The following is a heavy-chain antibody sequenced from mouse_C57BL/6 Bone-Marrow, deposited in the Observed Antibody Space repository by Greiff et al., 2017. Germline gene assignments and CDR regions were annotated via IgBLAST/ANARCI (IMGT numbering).Heavy chain of an antibody. D-gene: IGHD2-2*01. CDR2: ISSAGSYT. V-gene: IGHV5-6*01. J-gene: IGHJ1*03. CDR1: GFTFSSYG. CDR3: ARHPSIYYGYDWYFDV. Sequence: EVKLMESGGDLVKPGGSLKLSCAASGFTFSSYGMSWVRQTPDTRLEWVATISSAGSYTYYPASVKGRFTISRDNAKNTLYLQMSSRKSEDKARYYCARHPSIYYGYDWYFDVWGTGTTVTVSS.